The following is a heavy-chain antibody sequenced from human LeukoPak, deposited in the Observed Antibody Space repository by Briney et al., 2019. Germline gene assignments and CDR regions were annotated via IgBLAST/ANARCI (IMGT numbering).Heavy chain of an antibody. V-gene: IGHV3-21*01. CDR2: ISSSGSYI. CDR3: ARDKITMIVVVKDAFDI. Sequence: KPGGSLRLSCAASGFTFSSYSMNWVRQAPGKGLEWVSSISSSGSYIYYADSVKGRFTISRDNAKNSLYLQMNSLRAEDTAVYYCARDKITMIVVVKDAFDIWGQGTMVTVSS. D-gene: IGHD3-22*01. J-gene: IGHJ3*02. CDR1: GFTFSSYS.